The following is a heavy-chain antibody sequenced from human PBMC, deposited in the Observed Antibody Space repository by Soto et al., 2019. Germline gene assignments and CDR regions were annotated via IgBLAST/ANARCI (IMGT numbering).Heavy chain of an antibody. D-gene: IGHD3-22*01. V-gene: IGHV3-33*01. CDR2: IWYDGSNK. CDR1: GFTFSSYG. CDR3: ARDRYYYDSSGELYYFDY. J-gene: IGHJ4*02. Sequence: QVQLVESGGGVVQPGRSLRLSCAASGFTFSSYGMHWVRQAPGKGLEWVAVIWYDGSNKYYADSVKGRFTISRDNSKNTLYLQMNSVRADDTAVYYCARDRYYYDSSGELYYFDYWGQGTLVTVSS.